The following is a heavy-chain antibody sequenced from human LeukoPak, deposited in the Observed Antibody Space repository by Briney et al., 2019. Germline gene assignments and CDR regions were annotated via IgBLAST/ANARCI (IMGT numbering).Heavy chain of an antibody. J-gene: IGHJ4*02. V-gene: IGHV4-34*01. Sequence: SETLSLTCAVYGGSFSGYYWSWIRQPPGKGLEWIGSIYYSGSTYYNPSLKSRVTISVDTSKNQFSLKLSSATAADTAVYYCARLSLWLPLDYWGQGTLVTVSS. CDR1: GGSFSGYY. D-gene: IGHD5-12*01. CDR2: IYYSGST. CDR3: ARLSLWLPLDY.